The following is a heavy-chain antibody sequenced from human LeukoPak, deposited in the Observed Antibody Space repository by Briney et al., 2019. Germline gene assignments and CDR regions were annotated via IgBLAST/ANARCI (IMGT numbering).Heavy chain of an antibody. CDR1: GLSFSDFY. J-gene: IGHJ4*02. Sequence: GGSLRLSCAASGLSFSDFYMSWIRQAPGKGLEWVSYISNSGSYTAYADSVQGRFTISRDNSKNTLYLQMNSLRAEDTAVYYCAREYRGEYYFAYWGQGTLVTVSS. CDR3: AREYRGEYYFAY. CDR2: ISNSGSYT. D-gene: IGHD3-10*01. V-gene: IGHV3-11*06.